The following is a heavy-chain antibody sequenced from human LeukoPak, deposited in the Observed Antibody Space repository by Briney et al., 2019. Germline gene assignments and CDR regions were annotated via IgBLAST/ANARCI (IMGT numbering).Heavy chain of an antibody. J-gene: IGHJ6*02. CDR2: NSGSCRTI. CDR3: ARIHPYYYGSGSYLMGYYYFGMDV. Sequence: GGSLRLSCAVSGFTFSSYDMNWVRQAPGKGLEWISYNSGSCRTIYDADSVKGRFTVSRDNAKNSLHLQMNSLRAEDTAVYYCARIHPYYYGSGSYLMGYYYFGMDVWGQGTTVTVFS. V-gene: IGHV3-48*03. CDR1: GFTFSSYD. D-gene: IGHD3-10*01.